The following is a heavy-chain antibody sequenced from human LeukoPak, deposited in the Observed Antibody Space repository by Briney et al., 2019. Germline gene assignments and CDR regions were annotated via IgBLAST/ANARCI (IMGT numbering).Heavy chain of an antibody. CDR3: ARDPGRVAAAGTGEFDY. J-gene: IGHJ4*02. Sequence: GGSLRLSCAASGFTVSSNYMSWVRQAPGKGLEWVSSISSSSSYIYYADSVKGRFTISRDNAKNSLYLQMNSLRAEDTAVYYCARDPGRVAAAGTGEFDYWGQGTLVTVSS. D-gene: IGHD6-13*01. CDR1: GFTVSSNY. CDR2: ISSSSSYI. V-gene: IGHV3-21*01.